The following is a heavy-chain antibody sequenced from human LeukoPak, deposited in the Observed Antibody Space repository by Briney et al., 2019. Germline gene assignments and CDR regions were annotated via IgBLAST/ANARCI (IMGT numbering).Heavy chain of an antibody. CDR1: GGSIGSYY. CDR2: IYYSGST. J-gene: IGHJ6*03. Sequence: SETLSLTCTVSGGSIGSYYWSWIRQPPGKGLEWIGYIYYSGSTNYNPSLKSRVTISVDTSKNQFSLKLSSVTAADTAVYYCATTRRKDYYYYYMDVWGKGTTVTISS. V-gene: IGHV4-59*01. CDR3: ATTRRKDYYYYYMDV.